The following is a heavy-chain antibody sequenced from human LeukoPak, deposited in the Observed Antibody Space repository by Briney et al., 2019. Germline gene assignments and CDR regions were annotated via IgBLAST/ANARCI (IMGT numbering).Heavy chain of an antibody. CDR1: GGSISSSTYY. Sequence: SETLSLTCTVSGGSISSSTYYWGWIRQPPGKGLEWIGSIYYTGSTYYNPSLKSRVTISVDTSKNQFSLKLSSVTAADTAVYYCARERSSGWYYYYYYYMDVWGKGTTVTVSS. D-gene: IGHD6-13*01. J-gene: IGHJ6*03. V-gene: IGHV4-39*07. CDR3: ARERSSGWYYYYYYYMDV. CDR2: IYYTGST.